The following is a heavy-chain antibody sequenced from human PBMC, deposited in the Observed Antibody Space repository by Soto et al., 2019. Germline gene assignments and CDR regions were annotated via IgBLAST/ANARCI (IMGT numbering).Heavy chain of an antibody. CDR2: IIPILGIA. D-gene: IGHD2-15*01. V-gene: IGHV1-69*08. CDR3: ARDRGGSYHFDY. J-gene: IGHJ4*02. Sequence: QVQLVQSGAEVKKPGSSVKVSCKASGGTFSSYTISSVRQAPGQGLEWMGRIIPILGIANYAQKFQGRVTINADKSTSTAYMELSSLRSEDTAVFYCARDRGGSYHFDYWGQVTLVTVSS. CDR1: GGTFSSYT.